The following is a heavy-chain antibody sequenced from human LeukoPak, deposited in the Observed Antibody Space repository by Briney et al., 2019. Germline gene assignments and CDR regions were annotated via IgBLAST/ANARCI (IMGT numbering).Heavy chain of an antibody. CDR1: GGSVSSGSYY. J-gene: IGHJ4*02. V-gene: IGHV4-61*01. Sequence: SETLSLTCTVSGGSVSSGSYYWSWIRQPPGKGLEWIGYIYYIGSTNYNPSLKSRVTIAVDTSKNQFSLKLSSVTAADTSVYYCARARDAAAADYWGQGTLVTVSS. CDR2: IYYIGST. CDR3: ARARDAAAADY. D-gene: IGHD6-13*01.